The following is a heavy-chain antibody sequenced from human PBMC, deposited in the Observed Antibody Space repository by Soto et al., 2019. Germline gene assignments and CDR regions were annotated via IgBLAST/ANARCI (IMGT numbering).Heavy chain of an antibody. Sequence: QVQLVESGGGVVQPGRSLRLSCAASGFTFSSYGMHWVRQAPGKGLEWVAVIWYDGSNNYYADSVKGRFTISRDNSKNTLYLQMNSLRAEDTAVYYCARGEGGSYYGMDVWGQGTTVTVSS. CDR3: ARGEGGSYYGMDV. V-gene: IGHV3-33*01. J-gene: IGHJ6*02. D-gene: IGHD1-26*01. CDR1: GFTFSSYG. CDR2: IWYDGSNN.